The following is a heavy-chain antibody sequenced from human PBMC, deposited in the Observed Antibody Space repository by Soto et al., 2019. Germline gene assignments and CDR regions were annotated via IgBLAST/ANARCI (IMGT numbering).Heavy chain of an antibody. Sequence: PGESLKISCKGSGYGFTSHWISWVRQMPGKGLEWMGRIDPSDSYTNYSPSFQGHVTISADKSVSSAYLQWSSLKASDTAMYYCVRPGGSYSPAYFDLWGRGTLVTVSS. CDR1: GYGFTSHW. D-gene: IGHD1-26*01. CDR3: VRPGGSYSPAYFDL. J-gene: IGHJ2*01. CDR2: IDPSDSYT. V-gene: IGHV5-10-1*01.